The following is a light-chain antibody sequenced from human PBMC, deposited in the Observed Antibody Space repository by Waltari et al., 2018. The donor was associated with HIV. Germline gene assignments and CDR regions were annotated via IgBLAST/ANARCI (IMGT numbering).Light chain of an antibody. V-gene: IGLV2-14*01. CDR3: SSYTSSSTRV. Sequence: QSALTQPASVSGPPGLSPPISCRGTSSAVGGYNSVYWYQQHPGKAPKLMIYDVSNRPSGVSNRFSGSKSGNTASLTISGLQAEDEADYYCSSYTSSSTRVFGTGTKVTVL. CDR2: DVS. CDR1: SSAVGGYNS. J-gene: IGLJ1*01.